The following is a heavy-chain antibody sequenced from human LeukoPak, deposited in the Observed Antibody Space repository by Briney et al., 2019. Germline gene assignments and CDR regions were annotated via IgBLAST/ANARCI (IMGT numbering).Heavy chain of an antibody. V-gene: IGHV4-61*02. J-gene: IGHJ4*02. D-gene: IGHD3-10*01. CDR1: GDSISSGIYY. CDR2: MYTNGVT. CDR3: ARGTGGYYANFDY. Sequence: SETLSLTCTVSGDSISSGIYYWSWIRQPAGKGLEWIGRMYTNGVTNYNPSLKSRVTISVDTSNNQFSLKLSSVTAADTAVYHCARGTGGYYANFDYWGQGTLVTVSS.